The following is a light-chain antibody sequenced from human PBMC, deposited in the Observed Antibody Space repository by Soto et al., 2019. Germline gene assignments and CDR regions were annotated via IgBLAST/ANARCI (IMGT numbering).Light chain of an antibody. CDR1: QGISSY. Sequence: AIRMTQSPSSFSASTGDRVTITCRASQGISSYLAWYQQKPGKAPKLLIYAASTLQSGVPSRFSGSGSGTAFTLTISCLQSDDFATDYCQQYYSYPLTFGGGTKVEIK. J-gene: IGKJ4*01. CDR2: AAS. CDR3: QQYYSYPLT. V-gene: IGKV1-8*01.